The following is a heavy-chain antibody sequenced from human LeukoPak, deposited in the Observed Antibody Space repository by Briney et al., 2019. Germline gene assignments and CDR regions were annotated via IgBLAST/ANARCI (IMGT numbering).Heavy chain of an antibody. Sequence: PGGSLRLSCAASGFTFSSYGMHWVRQAPGKGLGRVAVIWDDGSNKYYADSVKGRFTISRDNSKNTLYLQMNSLRAEDTAVYYCAKEAYDYVWGSYLFDYWGQGTLVTVSS. J-gene: IGHJ4*02. CDR1: GFTFSSYG. CDR2: IWDDGSNK. D-gene: IGHD3-16*02. V-gene: IGHV3-33*06. CDR3: AKEAYDYVWGSYLFDY.